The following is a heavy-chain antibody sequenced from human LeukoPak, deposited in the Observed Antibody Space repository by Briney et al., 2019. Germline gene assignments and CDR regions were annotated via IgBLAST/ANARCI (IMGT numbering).Heavy chain of an antibody. CDR3: ARAEYYYDSSGYSPTDY. CDR1: GFTFSDYY. J-gene: IGHJ4*02. CDR2: ISSSSSYT. D-gene: IGHD3-22*01. V-gene: IGHV3-11*06. Sequence: GGSLRLSCAASGFTFSDYYMSWIRQAPGKGLEWVSYISSSSSYTNYADSVKGRFTNSRDNAKNSLYLQMNSLRAEDTAVYYCARAEYYYDSSGYSPTDYWGQGTLVTVSS.